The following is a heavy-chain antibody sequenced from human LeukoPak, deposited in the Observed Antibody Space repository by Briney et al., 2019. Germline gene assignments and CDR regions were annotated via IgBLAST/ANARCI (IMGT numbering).Heavy chain of an antibody. D-gene: IGHD3-22*01. Sequence: GASVKVSCKASGYTFTSYGINWVRQAPGQGLEWMGWISAYNGHTNYAQKLQGRVTMTTDTSTSTAHMELRSVRSDDTAVYFCARDSSGFPRDASDYWGQGTLVTVSS. J-gene: IGHJ4*02. CDR3: ARDSSGFPRDASDY. CDR1: GYTFTSYG. CDR2: ISAYNGHT. V-gene: IGHV1-18*01.